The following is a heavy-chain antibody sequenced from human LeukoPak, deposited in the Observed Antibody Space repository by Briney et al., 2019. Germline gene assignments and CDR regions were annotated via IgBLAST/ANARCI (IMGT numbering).Heavy chain of an antibody. CDR1: GYTFTVYY. Sequence: ASVTVSCMSSGYTFTVYYMHWVRQAPGQGLEWMGWINPKSGDKNYAQKFQGRVTMTRDTSISTAYMELSRLRSDDTAVYYCASVTLSAYDGDYRGQGTLVTVSS. J-gene: IGHJ4*02. V-gene: IGHV1-2*02. D-gene: IGHD5-12*01. CDR2: INPKSGDK. CDR3: ASVTLSAYDGDY.